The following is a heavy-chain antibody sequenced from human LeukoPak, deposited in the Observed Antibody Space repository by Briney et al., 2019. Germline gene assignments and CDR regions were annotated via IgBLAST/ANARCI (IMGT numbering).Heavy chain of an antibody. CDR1: GGSVGSDNSY. J-gene: IGHJ4*02. D-gene: IGHD3-10*01. CDR3: ARGYYYRT. CDR2: IYADGSS. V-gene: IGHV4-61*02. Sequence: PSQTLSLTCTVSGGSVGSDNSYWNWIRQPAGKGLEWIGRIYADGSSTYNPSLKSRVTILVDTSKNQFSLRLSSMTAADTAVYYCARGYYYRTWGPGTVVTVSS.